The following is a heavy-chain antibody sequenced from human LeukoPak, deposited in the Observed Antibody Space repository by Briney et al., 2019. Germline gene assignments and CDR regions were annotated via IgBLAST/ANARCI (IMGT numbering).Heavy chain of an antibody. V-gene: IGHV3-30*02. D-gene: IGHD3-9*01. J-gene: IGHJ4*02. CDR2: IRYDGSHK. Sequence: GGSLRLSCTASGFTFSSYGMHWVRQAPGKGLEWVTFIRYDGSHKYYADSVKGRFTISRDNSKNTLYLQMNSLGAEDTAVYYCARVLRYFDWYADYWGQGTLVTVSS. CDR1: GFTFSSYG. CDR3: ARVLRYFDWYADY.